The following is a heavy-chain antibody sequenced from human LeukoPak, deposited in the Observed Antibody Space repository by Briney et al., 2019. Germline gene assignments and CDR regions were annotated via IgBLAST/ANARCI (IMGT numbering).Heavy chain of an antibody. Sequence: GGSLRLSCTTSGFTFIDYTMHWVRQAPGEGPEWVALASSDGSDKQYAASVKGRFTISRDDSKNTPYLEMNTLKDEDTAVYYCARAHSASWYAAYWGHGTRVTVSS. CDR3: ARAHSASWYAAY. CDR2: ASSDGSDK. D-gene: IGHD2-2*01. CDR1: GFTFIDYT. J-gene: IGHJ4*03. V-gene: IGHV3-30*04.